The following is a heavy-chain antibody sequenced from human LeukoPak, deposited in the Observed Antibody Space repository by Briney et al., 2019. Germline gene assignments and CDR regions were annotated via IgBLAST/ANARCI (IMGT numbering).Heavy chain of an antibody. CDR2: ISSSSSYI. D-gene: IGHD5-12*01. J-gene: IGHJ4*02. V-gene: IGHV3-21*01. CDR1: GFTFSSYS. Sequence: GGSLRLSCAASGFTFSSYSMNWVRQAPGKGLEWVSSISSSSSYIYYADSVKGRFTISRDNAKNSLYPQMDSLRAEDTAVYYCARSGELSGYDFYYWGQGTLVTVSS. CDR3: ARSGELSGYDFYY.